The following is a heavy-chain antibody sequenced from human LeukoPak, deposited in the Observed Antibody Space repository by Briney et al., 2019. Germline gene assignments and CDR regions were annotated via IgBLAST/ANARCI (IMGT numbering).Heavy chain of an antibody. J-gene: IGHJ6*03. CDR1: GFAFSNYW. CDR2: INTHGSST. CDR3: LAGYYYYYMDV. Sequence: GGPLRLSCAASGFAFSNYWLHWVRQAPGKGLEWVAHINTHGSSTNYADSVKGRFTISRDNAKNTLYLQMTSLSAEDTAVYYALAGYYYYYMDVWGKGTTVTVSS. V-gene: IGHV3-74*01. D-gene: IGHD3-16*01.